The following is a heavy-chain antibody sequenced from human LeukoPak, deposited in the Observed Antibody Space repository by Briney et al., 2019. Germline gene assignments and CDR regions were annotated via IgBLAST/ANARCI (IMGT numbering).Heavy chain of an antibody. Sequence: PSEALSLTCTVSGGSISGYYWSWIRQPPGKRLEWIGYVYDTGATNYNPSLKSRFTLSIDTSKNQFSLYLSSVTAADTAVYYCARLPLIATTRGGFDPWGQGTLVTVSS. CDR2: VYDTGAT. V-gene: IGHV4-59*08. CDR3: ARLPLIATTRGGFDP. D-gene: IGHD1/OR15-1a*01. CDR1: GGSISGYY. J-gene: IGHJ5*02.